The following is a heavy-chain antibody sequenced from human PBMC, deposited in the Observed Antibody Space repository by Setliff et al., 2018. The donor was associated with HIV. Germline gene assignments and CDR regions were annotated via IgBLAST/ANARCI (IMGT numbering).Heavy chain of an antibody. CDR1: GGSISSSTYY. Sequence: PSETLSLTCSVSGGSISSSTYYWGWIRQPPGKGLEWIGGIFYTGSTYYNPSLKSRVTMSVDTSKNQFSLKLNSVTALDTAVYYCARSFAPRDSNGWYRFGPWGQGTLVTVSS. D-gene: IGHD6-19*01. CDR2: IFYTGST. J-gene: IGHJ5*02. CDR3: ARSFAPRDSNGWYRFGP. V-gene: IGHV4-39*07.